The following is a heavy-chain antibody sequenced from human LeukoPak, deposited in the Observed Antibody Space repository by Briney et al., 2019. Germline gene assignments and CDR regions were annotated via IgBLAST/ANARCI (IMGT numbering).Heavy chain of an antibody. V-gene: IGHV3-23*01. D-gene: IGHD2-2*01. J-gene: IGHJ5*02. CDR3: AKGKLVPAAIIDNWFDP. CDR2: ISGSGGST. Sequence: GGSLRLSCAASGFTFSSYAMRWVRQAPGKGLEWVSGISGSGGSTSYADSVKGRFTISRDNSKNTLYLQMNSLRAEDTAVYYCAKGKLVPAAIIDNWFDPWGQGTLVTVSS. CDR1: GFTFSSYA.